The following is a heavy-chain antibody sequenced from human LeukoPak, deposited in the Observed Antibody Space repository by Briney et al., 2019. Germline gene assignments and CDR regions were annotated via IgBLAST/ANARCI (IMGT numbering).Heavy chain of an antibody. V-gene: IGHV3-23*01. CDR3: ARNIPVTRWGY. CDR1: GFTFSNYA. J-gene: IGHJ4*02. CDR2: ITNGAAGT. D-gene: IGHD2-21*01. Sequence: GGSLRLSCAASGFTFSNYAMTWVRQAPGQGLEWVSTITNGAAGTFYADSVKGRFTISRDNSKNTVYLQMNSLRAEDTAVYYCARNIPVTRWGYWGQGTLVTVSS.